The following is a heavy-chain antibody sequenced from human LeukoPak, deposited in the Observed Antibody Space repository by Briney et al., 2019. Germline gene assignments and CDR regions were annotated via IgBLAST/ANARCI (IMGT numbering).Heavy chain of an antibody. J-gene: IGHJ6*02. CDR1: GYTFTSYD. CDR2: MNPNSGNT. D-gene: IGHD3-10*01. V-gene: IGHV1-8*03. Sequence: ASVTVSCKASGYTFTSYDINWVRQATGQGLEWMGWMNPNSGNTGYAQKFQGRVTIIRNTSISTAYMELSSLRSEDTAVYYCARVSGGSGSYYNLYYYYYGMDVWGQGTTVTVSS. CDR3: ARVSGGSGSYYNLYYYYYGMDV.